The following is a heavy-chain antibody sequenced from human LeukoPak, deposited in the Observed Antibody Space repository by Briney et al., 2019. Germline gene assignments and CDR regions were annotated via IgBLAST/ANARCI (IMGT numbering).Heavy chain of an antibody. D-gene: IGHD3-10*01. CDR3: ARSRFGEFHFDY. J-gene: IGHJ4*02. CDR2: ISAYNGNT. V-gene: IGHV1-18*04. CDR1: GYTFTSYG. Sequence: ASAKVSCKASGYTFTSYGISWVRQAPGQGLEWMGWISAYNGNTNYARKLQGRVTMTTDTSTSTAYMELRSLRSDDTAVYYCARSRFGEFHFDYWGQGTLVTVSS.